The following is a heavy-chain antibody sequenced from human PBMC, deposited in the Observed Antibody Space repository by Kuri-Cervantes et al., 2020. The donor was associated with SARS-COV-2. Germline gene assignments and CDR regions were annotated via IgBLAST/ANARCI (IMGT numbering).Heavy chain of an antibody. J-gene: IGHJ6*03. Sequence: GSLRLSCTVSGGSISSYYWSWIRRPPGKGLEWIGYIYYSGSTNCNPSLKSRVTISVDTSKNQFSLKLSSVTAADTAVYYCARATAMAPYYYYYYYMDVWGKGTTVTVSS. CDR2: IYYSGST. CDR3: ARATAMAPYYYYYYYMDV. CDR1: GGSISSYY. V-gene: IGHV4-59*12. D-gene: IGHD5-18*01.